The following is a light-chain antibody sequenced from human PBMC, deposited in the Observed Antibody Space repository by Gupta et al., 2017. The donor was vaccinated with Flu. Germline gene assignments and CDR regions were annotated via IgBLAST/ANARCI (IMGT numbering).Light chain of an antibody. CDR1: QSVSTN. CDR2: CVS. Sequence: DIVMTQSPVTLSVSLGERATLSCRAGQSVSTNLACSNQKPGKAPRLLMYCVSSSATGIPARYSGSGSGREVTLTIISLQSEDFSVYYCQQYNNCPPLTFGGGTKVEIK. V-gene: IGKV3-15*01. J-gene: IGKJ4*01. CDR3: QQYNNCPPLT.